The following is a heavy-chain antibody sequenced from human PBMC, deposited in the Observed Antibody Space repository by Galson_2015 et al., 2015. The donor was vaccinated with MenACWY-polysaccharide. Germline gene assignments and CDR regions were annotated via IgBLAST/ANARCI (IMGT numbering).Heavy chain of an antibody. V-gene: IGHV3-21*01. D-gene: IGHD5-24*01. CDR3: ARDGMAMATIPFDY. CDR1: GFTVSSYP. CDR2: IRSSSSYI. Sequence: SLRLSCAASGFTVSSYPMNWVRQAPGKGLEWVSSIRSSSSYIYYADSVRGRFTISRDNAKNSLYLQMNSVRAEDTAVYYCARDGMAMATIPFDYWGQGTTVTVPS. J-gene: IGHJ4*03.